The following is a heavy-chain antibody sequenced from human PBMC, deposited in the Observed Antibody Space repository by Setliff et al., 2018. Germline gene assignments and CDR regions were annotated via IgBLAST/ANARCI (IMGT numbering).Heavy chain of an antibody. CDR3: ARDDPNHYDVSGYSVGYFDY. CDR2: ISGYTGNT. V-gene: IGHV1-18*01. J-gene: IGHJ4*02. Sequence: ASVKVSCKASGFSFSNYGITWVRQAPGRGVEWLGWISGYTGNTNSVQKLRGRVTMTTDTSTSTAYLELGSLTTDDTAVYFCARDDPNHYDVSGYSVGYFDYWGLGTPVTVSS. CDR1: GFSFSNYG. D-gene: IGHD3-22*01.